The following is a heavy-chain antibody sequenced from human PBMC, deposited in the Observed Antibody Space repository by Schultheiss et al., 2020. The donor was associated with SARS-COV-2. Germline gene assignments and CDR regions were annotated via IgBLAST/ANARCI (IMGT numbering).Heavy chain of an antibody. D-gene: IGHD3-3*01. Sequence: GESLKISCKASGYTFTSYYMHWVRQAPGQGLEWMGIINPSGGSTSYAQKFQGRVTMTRDTSTSTVYMELSSLRSEDTAVYYCTREHPDLLEWLPHFDYWGQGTLVTVAS. J-gene: IGHJ4*02. CDR1: GYTFTSYY. V-gene: IGHV1-46*03. CDR3: TREHPDLLEWLPHFDY. CDR2: INPSGGST.